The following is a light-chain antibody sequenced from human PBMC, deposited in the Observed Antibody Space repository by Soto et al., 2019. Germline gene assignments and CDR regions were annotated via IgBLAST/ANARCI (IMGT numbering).Light chain of an antibody. Sequence: GEIGSITFLASQVISTSLAWYQVKPGKAPKLLIYAASTLESGVPSRFSATVSGTEFSLTITSLQPEDFATYYCQQLFDSPITFGQGTRLEIK. V-gene: IGKV1-9*01. J-gene: IGKJ5*01. CDR1: QVISTS. CDR3: QQLFDSPIT. CDR2: AAS.